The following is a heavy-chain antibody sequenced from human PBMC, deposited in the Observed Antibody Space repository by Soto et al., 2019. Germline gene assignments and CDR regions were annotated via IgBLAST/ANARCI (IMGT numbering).Heavy chain of an antibody. J-gene: IGHJ4*02. CDR3: ARDHGGGITFE. CDR1: GYTFTSYA. D-gene: IGHD3-16*01. CDR2: ISAYNGNT. V-gene: IGHV1-18*01. Sequence: QVQLVQSGAEVKKPGASVKVSCKASGYTFTSYAISWVRQAPGQGLEWMGWISAYNGNTKYAQKLQGRVTMPTHTSASKGYMELGSLRAADTAVCYCARDHGGGITFEWGQGTLVTVSS.